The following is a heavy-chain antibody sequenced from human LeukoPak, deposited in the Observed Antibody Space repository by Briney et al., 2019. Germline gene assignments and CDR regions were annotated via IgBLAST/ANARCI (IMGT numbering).Heavy chain of an antibody. D-gene: IGHD5-18*01. J-gene: IGHJ4*02. V-gene: IGHV4-59*01. CDR3: ARAPSVETAMVDY. CDR2: IYYNGRT. Sequence: SETLSLTCTVSGASISSYYWSWIRQPPGKGLEWIGYIYYNGRTNYNPSLKSRVTISVDTSKNLLSLKLSSVTAADTAVYFCARAPSVETAMVDYWGQGTLVTVSS. CDR1: GASISSYY.